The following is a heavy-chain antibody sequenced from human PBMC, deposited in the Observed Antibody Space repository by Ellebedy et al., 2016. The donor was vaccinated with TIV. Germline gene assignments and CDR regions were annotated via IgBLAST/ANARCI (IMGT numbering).Heavy chain of an antibody. CDR1: GGTFSSYA. V-gene: IGHV1-18*01. Sequence: ASVKVSCXASGGTFSSYAITWVRQAPGQGLEWMGWISVYNGNTYYAQKLQGRVTVTTDTSTSTAYMELRSLRSDDTAVYYCARGDPYYYYSGMDVWGQGTTVTVSS. CDR2: ISVYNGNT. J-gene: IGHJ6*02. CDR3: ARGDPYYYYSGMDV.